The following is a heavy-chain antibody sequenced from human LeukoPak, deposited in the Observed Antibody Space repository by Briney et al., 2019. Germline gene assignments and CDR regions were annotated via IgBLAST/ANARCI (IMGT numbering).Heavy chain of an antibody. CDR2: ISAYNGNT. V-gene: IGHV1-18*01. CDR3: AKVKLSGDDAFDV. J-gene: IGHJ3*01. CDR1: GYTFTSYG. Sequence: ASVKVSCKASGYTFTSYGISWVRQAPGQGLEWMGWISAYNGNTNYAHSVQGRLTMTTGISTSTAYMDLRSLRSDDTAVYYCAKVKLSGDDAFDVWGQGTTVIVSS. D-gene: IGHD3-10*01.